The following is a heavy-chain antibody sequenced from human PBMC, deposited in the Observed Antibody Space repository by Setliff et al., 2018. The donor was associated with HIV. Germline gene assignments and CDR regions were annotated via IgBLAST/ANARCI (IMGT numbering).Heavy chain of an antibody. CDR1: GFTFNMFW. CDR3: VKNLYSSRWSPLDY. V-gene: IGHV3-30*02. Sequence: GGSLRLSCAASGFTFNMFWMSWVRQAPGKGLEWVAFIQYDGSKQSYADSVKGRFTISRDDSKNTLYLQMKNLRAEDTAVYYCVKNLYSSRWSPLDYWGQGTLVTVSS. J-gene: IGHJ4*02. CDR2: IQYDGSKQ. D-gene: IGHD6-13*01.